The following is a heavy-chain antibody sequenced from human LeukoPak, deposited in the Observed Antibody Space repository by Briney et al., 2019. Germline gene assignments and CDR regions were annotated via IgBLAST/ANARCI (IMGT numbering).Heavy chain of an antibody. CDR1: GYTLTELS. CDR3: ARDTYYDSPLGGNWFDP. V-gene: IGHV1-18*01. Sequence: ASVKVSCKVSGYTLTELSMHWVRQAPGKGLEWMGWISAYNGNTNYAQKLQGRVTMTTDTSTSTAYMELRSLRSDDTAVYYCARDTYYDSPLGGNWFDPWGQGTLVTVSS. D-gene: IGHD3-3*01. J-gene: IGHJ5*02. CDR2: ISAYNGNT.